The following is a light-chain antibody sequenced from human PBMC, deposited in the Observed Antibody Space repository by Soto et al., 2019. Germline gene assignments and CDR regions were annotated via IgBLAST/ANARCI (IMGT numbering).Light chain of an antibody. V-gene: IGLV2-8*01. J-gene: IGLJ1*01. CDR2: EVT. CDR3: SSYAGSNNYV. CDR1: SCDVGGYNY. Sequence: QSALTQPPSAPGSPGQSVTISCTGTSCDVGGYNYVSWYQQHPGKAPKLMIYEVTKRPSGVPDRFSGSKSGNTASLTISGLQAEDEADYYCSSYAGSNNYVFGTGTKLTVL.